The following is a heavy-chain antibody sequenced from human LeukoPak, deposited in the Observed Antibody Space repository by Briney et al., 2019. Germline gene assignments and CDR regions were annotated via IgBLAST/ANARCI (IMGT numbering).Heavy chain of an antibody. V-gene: IGHV1-46*01. CDR3: ARDGLRVFWFDP. CDR2: INPSGGST. J-gene: IGHJ5*02. Sequence: GASVKVSCKASGYTFTSYYMHWVRQAPGQGLEWMGIINPSGGSTSYAQKFQGRVTMTRDTSTSTVYKELSSLRSEDTAVYYCARDGLRVFWFDPWGQGTLVTVSS. CDR1: GYTFTSYY. D-gene: IGHD3-3*01.